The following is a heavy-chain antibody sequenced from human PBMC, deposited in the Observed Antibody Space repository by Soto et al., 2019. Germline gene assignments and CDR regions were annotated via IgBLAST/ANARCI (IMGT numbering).Heavy chain of an antibody. CDR3: ARESPPSYCCGDCSPGYDGMDV. Sequence: QVQLQESGPGLVKPSETLSLTCTVSGGSVSSGSYYWSWIRQPPGKGLEWIGYIYYSGSTNYNPTLKSRVTLSVDTSKNQFSLKLSSVTAADTAVYYCARESPPSYCCGDCSPGYDGMDVWGQGTTVTVSS. J-gene: IGHJ6*02. V-gene: IGHV4-61*01. D-gene: IGHD2-21*02. CDR1: GGSVSSGSYY. CDR2: IYYSGST.